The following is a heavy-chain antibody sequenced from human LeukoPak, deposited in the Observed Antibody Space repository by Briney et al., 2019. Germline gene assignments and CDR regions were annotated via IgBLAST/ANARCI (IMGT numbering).Heavy chain of an antibody. J-gene: IGHJ4*02. CDR3: AKDARYSYGFYEPDY. CDR2: ISNSGDST. Sequence: GETLRLSCAASGFIFNNFVMSWVRQAPGKGLEWVSGISNSGDSTYYADSVKGRFTISRDNSKNTLYLQMNSLGAEDTAVYYCAKDARYSYGFYEPDYWGQGTLVTVSS. CDR1: GFIFNNFV. V-gene: IGHV3-23*01. D-gene: IGHD5-18*01.